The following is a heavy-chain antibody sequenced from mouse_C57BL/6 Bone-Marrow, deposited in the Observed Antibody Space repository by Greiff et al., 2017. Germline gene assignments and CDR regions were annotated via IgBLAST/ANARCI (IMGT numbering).Heavy chain of an antibody. D-gene: IGHD4-1*01. CDR2: INYDGSST. Sequence: EVMLVESEGGLVQPGSSMKLSCTASGFTFSDYYMAWVRQVPEKGLEWVANINYDGSSTYYLDSLKSRFIISRDNAKNILYLQMSSLKSEDTATYYCARERLLGRGYYFDYWGQGTTLTVSS. CDR1: GFTFSDYY. J-gene: IGHJ2*01. CDR3: ARERLLGRGYYFDY. V-gene: IGHV5-16*01.